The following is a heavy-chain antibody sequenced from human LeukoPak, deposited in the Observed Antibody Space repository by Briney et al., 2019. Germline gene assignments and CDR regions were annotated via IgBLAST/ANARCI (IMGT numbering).Heavy chain of an antibody. Sequence: RASVKVSCKASGGTFSSYAISWVRQAPGQGLEWMGRIIPILGIANYAQKFQGRVTITADKSTSTAYMELSSLRSEDTAVYYCARPVPNSHAFDIWGQGTMVTVSS. V-gene: IGHV1-69*04. CDR3: ARPVPNSHAFDI. CDR1: GGTFSSYA. J-gene: IGHJ3*02. D-gene: IGHD2-21*01. CDR2: IIPILGIA.